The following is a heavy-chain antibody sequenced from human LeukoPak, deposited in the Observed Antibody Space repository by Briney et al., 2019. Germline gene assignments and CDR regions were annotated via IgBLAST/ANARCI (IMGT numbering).Heavy chain of an antibody. Sequence: PGGSLRLSCAASGFTFSSYGMHWVRQAPGKGLEWVAVIWYDGSNKYYADSVKGRFTISRDNAKNSVSLQMNSLRVEDTAVYYCAREIGSAARGRWGQGTLVIVSS. D-gene: IGHD6-13*01. CDR1: GFTFSSYG. CDR2: IWYDGSNK. CDR3: AREIGSAARGR. J-gene: IGHJ4*02. V-gene: IGHV3-33*01.